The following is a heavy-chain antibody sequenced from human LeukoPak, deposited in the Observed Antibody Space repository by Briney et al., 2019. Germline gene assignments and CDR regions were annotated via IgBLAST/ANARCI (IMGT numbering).Heavy chain of an antibody. J-gene: IGHJ2*01. V-gene: IGHV3-11*01. CDR1: GFTFSDYY. Sequence: GRSLRLSCAASGFTFSDYYMSWIRQAPGEGLEWVSYISSSGSTIYSADSVKGRFTISRYNAKNSLYLQMNSLSAEDTAVYYCARDPDTYFDLWGRGTLVTVSS. CDR3: ARDPDTYFDL. CDR2: ISSSGSTI.